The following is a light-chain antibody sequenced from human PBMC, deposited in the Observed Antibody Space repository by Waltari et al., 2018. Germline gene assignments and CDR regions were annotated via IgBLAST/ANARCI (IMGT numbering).Light chain of an antibody. J-gene: IGKJ3*01. V-gene: IGKV4-1*01. CDR3: QQYYNTPPT. CDR1: QTLYRSNHTNY. Sequence: DIVMTQSPDSLAVSLGERATINYKSSQTLYRSNHTNYFAWYQQKPGQPPQMLIYWASTRESGVPDRFSGSGSVTDFTLTITCLQAEDVAVYYCQQYYNTPPTFGTGTKVDIK. CDR2: WAS.